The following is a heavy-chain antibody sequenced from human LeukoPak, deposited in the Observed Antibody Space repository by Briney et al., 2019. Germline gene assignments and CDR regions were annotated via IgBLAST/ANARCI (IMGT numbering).Heavy chain of an antibody. D-gene: IGHD6-13*01. Sequence: SETLSPTCAVYGGSFSGYYWSWIRQPPGKGLEWIGEINHSGSTNYNPSLKSRVTVSVDTSKNQFSLKLSSVTAADTAVYYCARGRGSSWYWEYFQHWGQGTLVTVSS. V-gene: IGHV4-34*01. CDR1: GGSFSGYY. CDR3: ARGRGSSWYWEYFQH. CDR2: INHSGST. J-gene: IGHJ1*01.